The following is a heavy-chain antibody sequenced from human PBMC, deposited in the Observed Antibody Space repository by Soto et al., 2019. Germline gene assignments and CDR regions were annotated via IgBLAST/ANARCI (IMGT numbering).Heavy chain of an antibody. V-gene: IGHV1-2*02. CDR3: ARDLAKGGGSAGFDY. J-gene: IGHJ4*02. CDR1: GYTFTVYY. Sequence: QVQLVQSGAEVKKPGASVNVSCKASGYTFTVYYMHWVRQAPGQGLEWMGWINTKSGGTMYPQKFQGRVTMTWDTSIRTAYMELTRLRSDDTAVYYCARDLAKGGGSAGFDYWGQGTLVTVSS. D-gene: IGHD1-26*01. CDR2: INTKSGGT.